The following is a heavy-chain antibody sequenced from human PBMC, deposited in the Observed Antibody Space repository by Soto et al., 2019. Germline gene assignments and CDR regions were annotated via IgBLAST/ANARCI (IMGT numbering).Heavy chain of an antibody. CDR3: AKVGIRYFDSYFDY. D-gene: IGHD3-9*01. J-gene: IGHJ4*02. Sequence: EVQLVESGGGLVQPGRSLRLSCAASGFTFDDYAMHWVRQAPGKGLEWVSGISWNSGSIGYADSVKGRFTISRDNAQNSLYLQMNSLRAEDTALYYCAKVGIRYFDSYFDYWGQGTLVTVSS. V-gene: IGHV3-9*01. CDR1: GFTFDDYA. CDR2: ISWNSGSI.